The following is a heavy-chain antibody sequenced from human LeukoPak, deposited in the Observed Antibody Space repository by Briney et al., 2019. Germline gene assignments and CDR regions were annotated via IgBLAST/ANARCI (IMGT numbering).Heavy chain of an antibody. D-gene: IGHD3-9*01. CDR1: GFTFSSHT. CDR2: ISSSSSYI. CDR3: ARTYYDILTGYNPYFDY. V-gene: IGHV3-21*01. Sequence: GGSLRLSCAASGFTFSSHTINWVRQAPGKGLEWVSSISSSSSYIYYADSVKGRLTISRDNAKNSLYLQMNSLRAEDTAVYYCARTYYDILTGYNPYFDYWGQGTLVTVSS. J-gene: IGHJ4*02.